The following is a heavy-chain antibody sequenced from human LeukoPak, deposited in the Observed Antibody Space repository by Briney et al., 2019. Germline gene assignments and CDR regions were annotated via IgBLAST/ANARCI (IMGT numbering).Heavy chain of an antibody. CDR3: ARTTEGYCSSASCFGFSYSYYMDV. D-gene: IGHD2-2*01. CDR2: IYYSGST. J-gene: IGHJ6*03. V-gene: IGHV4-39*07. Sequence: SETLSLTCAVSGASISGSGYYLGWIRQPPGKGLEWIGNIYYSGSTYYNASLQSRVTISIDTSKNQFSLKLSSVIAADTAVYYCARTTEGYCSSASCFGFSYSYYMDVWGKGTTVTISS. CDR1: GASISGSGYY.